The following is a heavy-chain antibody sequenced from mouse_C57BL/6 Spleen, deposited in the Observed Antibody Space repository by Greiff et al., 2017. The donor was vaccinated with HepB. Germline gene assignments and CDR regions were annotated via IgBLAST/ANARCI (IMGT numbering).Heavy chain of an antibody. Sequence: EVQLVESGGGLVQPKGSLKLSCAASGFSFNTYAMNWVRQAPGKGLEWVARIRSKSNNYATYYADSVKDRFTISRDDSESMLYLQMNNLKTEDTAMYYCVRGSYGNYGYFDVWGTGTTVTVSS. CDR1: GFSFNTYA. CDR2: IRSKSNNYAT. CDR3: VRGSYGNYGYFDV. J-gene: IGHJ1*03. V-gene: IGHV10-1*01. D-gene: IGHD2-1*01.